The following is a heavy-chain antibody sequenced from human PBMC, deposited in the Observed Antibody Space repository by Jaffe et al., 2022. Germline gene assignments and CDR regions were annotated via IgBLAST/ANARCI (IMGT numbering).Heavy chain of an antibody. CDR2: IYHSGST. CDR3: ARHLRLILLGPDGITMVRASYYMDV. Sequence: QVQLQESGPGLVKPSGTLSLTCAVSGGSISSSNWWSWIRQPPGKGLEWIGEIYHSGSTNYNPSLKSRVTISVDKSKNQFSLKLSSVTAADTAVYYCARHLRLILLGPDGITMVRASYYMDVWGKGTTVTVSS. D-gene: IGHD3-10*01. V-gene: IGHV4-4*02. J-gene: IGHJ6*03. CDR1: GGSISSSNW.